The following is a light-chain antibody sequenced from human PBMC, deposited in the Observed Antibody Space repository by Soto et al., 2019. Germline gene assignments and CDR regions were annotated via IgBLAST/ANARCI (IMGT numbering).Light chain of an antibody. Sequence: QSALTQPRSVSGSPGQSVTISCTGTSSDVGGYNYVSWYQQHPGKAPKLMIYDVSKRPSGVPDRFSGSKSGNTASLTISGLQAEDEADYYCCSYAGSPFVFGGGTKVTVL. V-gene: IGLV2-11*01. CDR2: DVS. CDR3: CSYAGSPFV. J-gene: IGLJ2*01. CDR1: SSDVGGYNY.